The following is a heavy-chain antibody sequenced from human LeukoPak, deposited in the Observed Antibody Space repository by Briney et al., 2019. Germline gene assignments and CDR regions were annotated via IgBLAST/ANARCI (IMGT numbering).Heavy chain of an antibody. J-gene: IGHJ4*02. CDR3: ARRGSGWYFPSDY. CDR1: GGSFSGYY. D-gene: IGHD6-19*01. CDR2: INHSGST. V-gene: IGHV4-34*01. Sequence: PSETLSLTCAVYGGSFSGYYWSWIRQPPGKGLEWIGEINHSGSTNYNPSLKSRVTISVDTSKNQFSLKLSSVTAADTAVYYCARRGSGWYFPSDYWGQGTLVTVSS.